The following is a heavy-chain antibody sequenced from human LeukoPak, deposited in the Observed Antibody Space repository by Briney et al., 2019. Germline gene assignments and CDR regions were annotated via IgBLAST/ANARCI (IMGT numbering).Heavy chain of an antibody. V-gene: IGHV4-34*01. Sequence: SETLSLTCAVYGGSFSGYYWSWIRQPPGKGLEWIGEINHSGSTNYNPSLKSRVTISVDTSKNQFSLKLSSATAADTAVYYCASRAYYDFWSGYYNYWCQGTLVTVSS. CDR2: INHSGST. CDR1: GGSFSGYY. D-gene: IGHD3-3*01. CDR3: ASRAYYDFWSGYYNY. J-gene: IGHJ4*02.